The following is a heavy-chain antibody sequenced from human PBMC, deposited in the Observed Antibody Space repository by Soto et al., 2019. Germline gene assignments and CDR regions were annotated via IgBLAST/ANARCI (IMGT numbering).Heavy chain of an antibody. Sequence: ASVKGYWKAAGFSFTGYYIHWLRQAPGQGLEWMGWINAHSGGTEYAQKFQGRVTLTRDTSIATAYLTLTSLTSDDTALYYCAKDLTRQLAYWLDPWGQGTQVTVSS. CDR1: GFSFTGYY. J-gene: IGHJ5*02. CDR2: INAHSGGT. CDR3: AKDLTRQLAYWLDP. D-gene: IGHD6-6*01. V-gene: IGHV1-2*02.